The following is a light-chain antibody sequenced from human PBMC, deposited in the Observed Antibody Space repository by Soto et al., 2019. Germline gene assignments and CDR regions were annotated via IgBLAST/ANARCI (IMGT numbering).Light chain of an antibody. V-gene: IGLV2-14*01. CDR1: SSDVGGYNY. J-gene: IGLJ3*02. CDR3: SSYTSSSFCV. CDR2: EVS. Sequence: QSALTQPASVSGSPGQSITISCTGTSSDVGGYNYVSWYQQHPGKAPKLMIYEVSNRPSGVSNRFSGSKSGNTASLTISGLQAEDEADYYCSSYTSSSFCVFSGGTKVTVL.